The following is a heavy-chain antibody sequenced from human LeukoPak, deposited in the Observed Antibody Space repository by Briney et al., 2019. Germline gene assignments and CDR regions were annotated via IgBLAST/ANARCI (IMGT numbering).Heavy chain of an antibody. V-gene: IGHV3-49*04. Sequence: GGSLRLSCTASGFTFCDYAMSWVRQAPGKGLEWVGFIRSKAYGGTTEYAASVKGRFTISRDDSKSIAYLQMDSLKTEDTAVYYCTRDPDGSEYYFDYWGQGTLVTVSS. CDR1: GFTFCDYA. J-gene: IGHJ4*02. CDR2: IRSKAYGGTT. CDR3: TRDPDGSEYYFDY. D-gene: IGHD3-10*01.